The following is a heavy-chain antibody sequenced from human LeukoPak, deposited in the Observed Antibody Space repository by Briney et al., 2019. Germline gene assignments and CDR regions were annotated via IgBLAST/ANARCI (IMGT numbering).Heavy chain of an antibody. V-gene: IGHV3-20*04. J-gene: IGHJ6*03. Sequence: PGGSLRLSCAASGFTFDDYGMNCVRQVPGKGLEWVSGINWTGGSTGYADSVKGRFTISRDNAKNSLYLQMNSLRAEDTAFYYCARGGTLGYCRNTSCPLYYYYIDVWGKGTTVTVSS. D-gene: IGHD2-2*01. CDR2: INWTGGST. CDR1: GFTFDDYG. CDR3: ARGGTLGYCRNTSCPLYYYYIDV.